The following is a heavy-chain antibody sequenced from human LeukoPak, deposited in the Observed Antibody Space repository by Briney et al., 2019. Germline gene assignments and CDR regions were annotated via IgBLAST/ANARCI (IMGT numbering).Heavy chain of an antibody. J-gene: IGHJ3*02. CDR1: GGSISSYY. CDR3: ASSYYYDSSGYRVDAFDI. D-gene: IGHD3-22*01. CDR2: IYYSGST. Sequence: SETLSLTCTVSGGSISSYYWSWIRQPPGKGLEWIGYIYYSGSTNYNPSLKSRVTISVDTSKNQFSLKLSSVTAADTAVYYCASSYYYDSSGYRVDAFDIWGQGTMVTASS. V-gene: IGHV4-59*08.